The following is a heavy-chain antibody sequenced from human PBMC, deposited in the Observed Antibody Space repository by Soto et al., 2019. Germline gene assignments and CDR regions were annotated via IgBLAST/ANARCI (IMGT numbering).Heavy chain of an antibody. CDR3: ARDYYDSSGYFPPYGFDI. Sequence: ASVKVSCKASGYTFTSSGISWVRQAPGQGLEWMGWISAYNGNTNYAQKLQGRVTMTTDTSTSTAYTELRTLRSDDTAVYYCARDYYDSSGYFPPYGFDIWGQGTMVTVSS. CDR1: GYTFTSSG. V-gene: IGHV1-18*01. J-gene: IGHJ3*02. D-gene: IGHD3-22*01. CDR2: ISAYNGNT.